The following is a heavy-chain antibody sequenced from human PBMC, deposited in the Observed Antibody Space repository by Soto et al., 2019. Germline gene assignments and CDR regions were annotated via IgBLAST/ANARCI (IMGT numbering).Heavy chain of an antibody. CDR1: GVSVTSDY. V-gene: IGHV4-59*08. Sequence: QVQLQESGPGLVKPSETLSLTCSVSGVSVTSDYWSWIRQPPQKGLEWIGYMHHTGTVNYNPSLKSRVTISVDTSKNQFSLRLNSVTAAVTAVYYCARYFDFWTGLDYWGQGTLVTVSS. CDR3: ARYFDFWTGLDY. CDR2: MHHTGTV. J-gene: IGHJ4*02. D-gene: IGHD3-3*01.